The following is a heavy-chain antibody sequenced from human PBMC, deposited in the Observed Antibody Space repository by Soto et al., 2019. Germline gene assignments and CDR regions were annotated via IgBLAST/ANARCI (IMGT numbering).Heavy chain of an antibody. V-gene: IGHV1-18*01. Sequence: QVHLVQSGAEVKKHGASVKVSCKGSGYAFTTYGITWVRQAPGQGLEWMGWISAHNGNTNYAQKLQGRVTVTRDTSTSTAYMELRGLRSDATAVYSCARGRYVEYWGQGARVTVSS. CDR3: ARGRYVEY. J-gene: IGHJ4*02. CDR2: ISAHNGNT. D-gene: IGHD1-1*01. CDR1: GYAFTTYG.